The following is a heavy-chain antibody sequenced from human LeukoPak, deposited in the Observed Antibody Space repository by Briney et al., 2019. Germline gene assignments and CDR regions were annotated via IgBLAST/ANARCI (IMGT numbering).Heavy chain of an antibody. Sequence: GGSLRLSCAASGFNFSPYSMIRVRQAPGKGLEWVSSISSSGSYIYYADSVKGRFTISRDSAKNSLYLQMNSLRAEDTAVYYCARVRSSGTSYPYYFDYWGQGTLVTVSS. J-gene: IGHJ4*02. CDR1: GFNFSPYS. CDR2: ISSSGSYI. CDR3: ARVRSSGTSYPYYFDY. D-gene: IGHD3-10*01. V-gene: IGHV3-21*01.